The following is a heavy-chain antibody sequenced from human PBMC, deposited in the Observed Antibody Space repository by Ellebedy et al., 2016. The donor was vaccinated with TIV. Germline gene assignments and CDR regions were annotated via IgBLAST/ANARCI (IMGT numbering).Heavy chain of an antibody. J-gene: IGHJ4*02. CDR1: GYTFTSYG. V-gene: IGHV1-18*01. CDR3: ARAGSGYDWLDFDY. CDR2: ISAYNGNT. Sequence: ASVKVSCKASGYTFTSYGISWVRQAPGQGLEWMGWISAYNGNTNYAQKLQGRVTMTTDKSTSTAYMELRSLRSDDTAVYYCARAGSGYDWLDFDYWGQGTLVTVSS. D-gene: IGHD5-12*01.